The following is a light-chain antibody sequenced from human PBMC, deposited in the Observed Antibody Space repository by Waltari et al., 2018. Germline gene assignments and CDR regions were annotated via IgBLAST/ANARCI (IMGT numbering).Light chain of an antibody. CDR3: SSYTSSGTVI. J-gene: IGLJ2*01. CDR1: GSDVGSYVH. Sequence: QSALTQPASVSGSPGQSITISCTGTGSDVGSYVHVSWYQQHPGKGPKLMIFDVSKRPSGVSNRFSGSKSGNTASLTISGLQAEDEADYYCSSYTSSGTVIFGGGTKLTVL. V-gene: IGLV2-14*03. CDR2: DVS.